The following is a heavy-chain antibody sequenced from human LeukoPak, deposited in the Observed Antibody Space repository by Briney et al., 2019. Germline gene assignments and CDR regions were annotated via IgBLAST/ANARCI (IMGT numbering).Heavy chain of an antibody. CDR2: ISGSGGST. Sequence: GGSLRLSCAASGFTFSNYAVSWVRQAPGKGLEWVSAISGSGGSTYYADSVKGRFTISRDNSKNTLYLQMNSLRAEDTAVYYCAKDLTADMIVVVIPVDYWGQGTLVTVSS. CDR3: AKDLTADMIVVVIPVDY. J-gene: IGHJ4*02. V-gene: IGHV3-23*01. CDR1: GFTFSNYA. D-gene: IGHD3-22*01.